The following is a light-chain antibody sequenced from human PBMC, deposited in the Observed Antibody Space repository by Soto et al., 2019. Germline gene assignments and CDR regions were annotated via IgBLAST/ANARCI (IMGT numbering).Light chain of an antibody. Sequence: EIVLTQSPGTLSLSPGERATLSCRASQSVGSIYLAWYQQKPGQAPRLLIYGASSRATGIPDRFSGSGSGTDFTLTISRLEPEDFAVYYCQQYGSSRWTFGQGTKVDIK. J-gene: IGKJ1*01. CDR3: QQYGSSRWT. CDR2: GAS. CDR1: QSVGSIY. V-gene: IGKV3-20*01.